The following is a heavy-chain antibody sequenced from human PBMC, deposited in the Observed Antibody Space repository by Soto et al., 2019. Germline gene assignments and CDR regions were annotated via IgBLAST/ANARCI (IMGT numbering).Heavy chain of an antibody. CDR1: GGSISSGDYY. D-gene: IGHD3-22*01. CDR2: IYYSGST. CDR3: ARDPVYYDSSGYRYFDY. V-gene: IGHV4-30-4*01. J-gene: IGHJ4*02. Sequence: SETLSLTCTVSGGSISSGDYYWSWIRQPPGKGLEWIGYIYYSGSTYYNPSLKSRVTISVDTSKNQFSLKLSSVTAADTAVYYCARDPVYYDSSGYRYFDYWGQGTLVTVSS.